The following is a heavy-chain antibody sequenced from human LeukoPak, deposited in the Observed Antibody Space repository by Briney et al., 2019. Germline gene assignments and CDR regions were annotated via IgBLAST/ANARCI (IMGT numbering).Heavy chain of an antibody. Sequence: GGSLRLSCAASGFTFSSYEMNWVRQAPGKGLEWVSYISSSGSTIYYADSVKGRFTISRDNAKNSLYLQMNTLKADDTAVYYCAREIIHCRGDCNDYWGHGTLVTVSS. CDR2: ISSSGSTI. CDR3: AREIIHCRGDCNDY. CDR1: GFTFSSYE. V-gene: IGHV3-48*03. J-gene: IGHJ4*01. D-gene: IGHD2-21*02.